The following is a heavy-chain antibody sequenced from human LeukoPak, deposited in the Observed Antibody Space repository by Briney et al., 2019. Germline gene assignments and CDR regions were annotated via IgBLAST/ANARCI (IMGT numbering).Heavy chain of an antibody. CDR2: ISYDGSNK. CDR3: ARDGRMGDSDEFDY. CDR1: GFTFSSYA. Sequence: GGSLRLSCAASGFTFSSYAMHWVRQAPGKGLEWVAVISYDGSNKYYADSVKGRFTISRDNSKNTLYLQMNSLRAEDTAAYYCARDGRMGDSDEFDYWGQGTLVTVSS. V-gene: IGHV3-30-3*01. J-gene: IGHJ4*02. D-gene: IGHD3-22*01.